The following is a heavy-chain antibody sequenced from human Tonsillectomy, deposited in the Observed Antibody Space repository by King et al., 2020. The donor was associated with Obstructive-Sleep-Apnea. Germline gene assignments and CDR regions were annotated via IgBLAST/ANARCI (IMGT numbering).Heavy chain of an antibody. Sequence: VQLVESGTEVKKPGESLRISCTGSGYSFTSYWINWARQMPGKGLEWMGRIDPNDSYTKSSPSFRGHITISGDKSISTAYLQWSSLKASDTAMYYCTRGYGLFDYWGQGTLVTVSS. J-gene: IGHJ4*02. CDR2: IDPNDSYT. CDR1: GYSFTSYW. V-gene: IGHV5-10-1*03. CDR3: TRGYGLFDY. D-gene: IGHD3-16*01.